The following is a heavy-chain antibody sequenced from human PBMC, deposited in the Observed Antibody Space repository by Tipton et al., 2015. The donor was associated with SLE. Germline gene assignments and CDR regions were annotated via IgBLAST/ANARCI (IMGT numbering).Heavy chain of an antibody. Sequence: QLVQSGAEVRKPGESLKISCTVSGYTFANFWISWVRQTPEKGLEWMGFIYPADSDTKYSPSFEGQVTISADKSTNTAYVQWNSLKTSDRAMYYCAGDHASRGLDFWGQGTLVTVSS. CDR2: IYPADSDT. D-gene: IGHD1-14*01. CDR3: AGDHASRGLDF. CDR1: GYTFANFW. J-gene: IGHJ4*02. V-gene: IGHV5-51*01.